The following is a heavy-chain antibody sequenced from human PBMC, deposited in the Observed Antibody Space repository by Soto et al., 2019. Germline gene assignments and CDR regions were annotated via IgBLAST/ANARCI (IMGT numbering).Heavy chain of an antibody. D-gene: IGHD3-3*01. V-gene: IGHV3-30*03. CDR1: GFVFGTYG. J-gene: IGHJ4*02. CDR3: TRVFYGEWPTDY. Sequence: QVQLLRSGGGVVRPGTSLRLSCEPSGFVFGTYGMHWVRKAPGKGLEWLALISYDVAKKHYANSVKGRFTISRDNPNNMVYLQVKSLENGDTGIYYCTRVFYGEWPTDYWGQGSLVTDSS. CDR2: ISYDVAKK.